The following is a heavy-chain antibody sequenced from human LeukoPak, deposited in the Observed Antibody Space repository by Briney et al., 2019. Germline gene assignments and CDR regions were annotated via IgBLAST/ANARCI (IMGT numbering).Heavy chain of an antibody. CDR2: ITPSGGST. CDR1: GYTVTSYY. V-gene: IGHV1-46*01. J-gene: IGHJ6*02. CDR3: ARETYYYYGMAV. Sequence: ASVKVSCKAAGYTVTSYYMHGVRQAPGQGLEWMGIITPSGGSTSYAQKFQARVTMTRDTSTSTVYMALSSLRSEDTAVYYCARETYYYYGMAVWGQGTTVTVSS.